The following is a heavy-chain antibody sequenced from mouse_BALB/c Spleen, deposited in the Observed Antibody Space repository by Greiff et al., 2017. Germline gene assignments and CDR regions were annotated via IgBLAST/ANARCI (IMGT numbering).Heavy chain of an antibody. CDR2: ISSGGST. CDR1: GFTFSSYA. V-gene: IGHV5-6-5*01. CDR3: ARHGYYGSSYYFDY. Sequence: DVMLVESGGGLVKPGGSLKLSCAASGFTFSSYAMSWVRQTPEKRLEWVASISSGGSTYYPDSVKGRFTISRDNARNTLYLQMSSLKSEDTAMYYCARHGYYGSSYYFDYWGQGTTLTVSS. D-gene: IGHD1-1*01. J-gene: IGHJ2*01.